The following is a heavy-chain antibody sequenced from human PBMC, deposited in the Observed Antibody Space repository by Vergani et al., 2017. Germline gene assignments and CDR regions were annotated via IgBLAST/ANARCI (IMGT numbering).Heavy chain of an antibody. Sequence: QVQLQESGPGLVKPSQTLSLTCTVSGGSISSGSYYWSWIRQPAGKGLEWIGRIYTSGSTNYNPSLKSRVTISVDTSKNQFSLKLSSVTAADTAVYYCARAFGELWSGYYPYGMDVWGQGTTVTVSS. J-gene: IGHJ6*02. V-gene: IGHV4-61*02. CDR2: IYTSGST. D-gene: IGHD3-3*01. CDR3: ARAFGELWSGYYPYGMDV. CDR1: GGSISSGSYY.